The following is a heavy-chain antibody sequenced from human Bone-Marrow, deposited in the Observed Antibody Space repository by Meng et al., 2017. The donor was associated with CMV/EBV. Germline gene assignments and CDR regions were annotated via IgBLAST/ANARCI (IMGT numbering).Heavy chain of an antibody. J-gene: IGHJ4*02. V-gene: IGHV3-7*01. CDR2: INQDGSEE. CDR1: GFTFSGYW. Sequence: ETLSLTCAASGFTFSGYWMSWVRQAPGKGLQWVANINQDGSEEYYVDSVTGRFTISRDNAKDSLFLQMNSLRAEDTAVYYCASCRGDDYSAYWGQ. D-gene: IGHD3-10*01. CDR3: ASCRGDDYSAY.